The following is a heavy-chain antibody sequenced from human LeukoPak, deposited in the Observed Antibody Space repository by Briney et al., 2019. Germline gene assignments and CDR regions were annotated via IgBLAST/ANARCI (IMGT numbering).Heavy chain of an antibody. Sequence: SETLSLTCAVYGGSSSVYYWHWIRQPPGKGLEWIGEINHSGSTNYNPSLKSRVTISVDTSKNQFSLKLSSVTAADTAVYYCARGLYLFKYYFDYWGQGTLVTVSS. J-gene: IGHJ4*02. CDR1: GGSSSVYY. CDR3: ARGLYLFKYYFDY. D-gene: IGHD2-8*01. V-gene: IGHV4-34*01. CDR2: INHSGST.